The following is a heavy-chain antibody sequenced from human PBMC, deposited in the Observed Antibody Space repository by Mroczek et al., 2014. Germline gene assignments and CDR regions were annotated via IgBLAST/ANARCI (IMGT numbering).Heavy chain of an antibody. D-gene: IGHD3/OR15-3a*01. Sequence: VQLQQSGGGVVQPGRSLRLSCAASGFTFSSYGMHWVRQAPGKGLEWVAVISYDGSNKYYADSVKGRFTISRDNSKNTLYLQMNSLRAEDTAVYYCAKDFSPYDFNWYFDLWAVAPGHCLL. J-gene: IGHJ2*01. CDR1: GFTFSSYG. CDR2: ISYDGSNK. CDR3: AKDFSPYDFNWYFDL. V-gene: IGHV3-30*18.